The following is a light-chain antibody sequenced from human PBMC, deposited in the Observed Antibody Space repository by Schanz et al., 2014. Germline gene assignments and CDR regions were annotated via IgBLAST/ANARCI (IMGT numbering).Light chain of an antibody. V-gene: IGLV1-40*01. CDR1: SSNIGAGYD. J-gene: IGLJ3*02. Sequence: QSVLTQPPSVSGAPGQRVTISCTGSSSNIGAGYDVHWYQQLPGTAPKLLIYGYSSRPSGVPDRFSGSKSGTSASLAITGLQAEDEADYYCQSYDSSLSGWVFGGGTKLTVL. CDR3: QSYDSSLSGWV. CDR2: GYS.